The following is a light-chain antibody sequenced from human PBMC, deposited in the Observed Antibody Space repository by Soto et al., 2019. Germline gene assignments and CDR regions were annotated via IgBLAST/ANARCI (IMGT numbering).Light chain of an antibody. CDR1: SSDVGGYNY. CDR3: SSYTSSSTQVV. CDR2: DVS. J-gene: IGLJ2*01. Sequence: QSVLTQPAYVSGSPGQSITISCTGTSSDVGGYNYVSWYQQHPGKAPKLMIYDVSNRPSGVSNRFSGSKSGNTASLTISGLQAEDEADYYCSSYTSSSTQVVFGGGTKLTVL. V-gene: IGLV2-14*01.